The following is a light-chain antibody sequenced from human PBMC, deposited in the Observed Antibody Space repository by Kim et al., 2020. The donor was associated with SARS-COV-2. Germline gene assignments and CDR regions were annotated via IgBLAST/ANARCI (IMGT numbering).Light chain of an antibody. CDR1: SSNIGNNT. V-gene: IGLV1-44*01. CDR2: SND. Sequence: GQKGTITCTGSSSNIGNNTVNWYKQLPGTAPRLLIYSNDERPSGVPDRFSGSKSGTSASLAISGLQSEDEANYYCAAWDDSLNGWVFGGGTQLTVL. J-gene: IGLJ3*02. CDR3: AAWDDSLNGWV.